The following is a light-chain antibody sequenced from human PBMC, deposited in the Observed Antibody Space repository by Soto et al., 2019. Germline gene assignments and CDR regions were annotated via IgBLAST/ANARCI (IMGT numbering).Light chain of an antibody. CDR1: QSVSSY. CDR3: QQRSNWPPT. J-gene: IGKJ1*01. V-gene: IGKV3-11*01. CDR2: DAS. Sequence: EIVLTQSPATLSLSPGERATLSCRASQSVSSYLAWYQQKPGQAPRLLIYDASNRATGIPARFSGSGSGTDFPLTISSLEPEDFAVYYCQQRSNWPPTFGQGTKFEIK.